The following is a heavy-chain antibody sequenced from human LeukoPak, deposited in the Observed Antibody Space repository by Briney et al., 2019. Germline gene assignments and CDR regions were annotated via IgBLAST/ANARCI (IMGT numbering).Heavy chain of an antibody. CDR1: GFTFSSYG. V-gene: IGHV3-30*03. J-gene: IGHJ3*02. CDR2: ISYDGSNK. D-gene: IGHD3-22*01. Sequence: GRSLRLSCAASGFTFSSYGMHWVRQAPGKGLEWVAVISYDGSNKYYADSVKGQFTISRDNSKNTLYLQMNSLRAEDTAVYYCASWSYYDSSGYTRAFDIWGQGTMVTVSS. CDR3: ASWSYYDSSGYTRAFDI.